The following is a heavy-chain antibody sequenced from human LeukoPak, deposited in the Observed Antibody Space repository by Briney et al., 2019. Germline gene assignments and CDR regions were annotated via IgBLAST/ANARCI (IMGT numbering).Heavy chain of an antibody. CDR3: AKGVVPAPVGTDY. CDR2: ISGSGGST. CDR1: GFTFSSYA. Sequence: SGGSLRLSCAASGFTFSSYAMSWVRQAPGKGLEWVSAISGSGGSTYYADSVKGRFTISRDNSKNTLYLQMNSLRAEDTAVYYCAKGVVPAPVGTDYWGQGTLVTVSS. V-gene: IGHV3-23*01. J-gene: IGHJ4*02. D-gene: IGHD2-2*01.